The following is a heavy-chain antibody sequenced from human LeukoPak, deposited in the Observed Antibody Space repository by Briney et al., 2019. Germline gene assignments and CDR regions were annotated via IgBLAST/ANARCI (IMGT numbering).Heavy chain of an antibody. CDR3: ARLAVPYYYYYGMDV. J-gene: IGHJ6*02. CDR2: IYPGDSDT. V-gene: IGHV5-51*01. D-gene: IGHD6-19*01. CDR1: GYSFTSYW. Sequence: GESLKISCKGSGYSFTSYWIGWVRQMPGKGLEWMGIIYPGDSDTRYSPSFQGQVTISADKSISTAYLQWSGLKASDTAMYYCARLAVPYYYYYGMDVWGQGTTVTVS.